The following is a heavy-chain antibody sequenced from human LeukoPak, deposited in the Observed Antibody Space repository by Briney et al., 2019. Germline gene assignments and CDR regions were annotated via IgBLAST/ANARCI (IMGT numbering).Heavy chain of an antibody. CDR3: ARAVVVVAARGDAFDI. D-gene: IGHD2-15*01. V-gene: IGHV3-48*04. CDR2: ISSSSSTI. CDR1: GFTFSSYS. J-gene: IGHJ3*02. Sequence: GGSLRLSCAASGFTFSSYSMNWVRQAPGKGLEWVSYISSSSSTIYYADSVKGRFTISRDNAKNSLYLQMNSLRAEDTAVYYCARAVVVVAARGDAFDIWGQGTMVTVSS.